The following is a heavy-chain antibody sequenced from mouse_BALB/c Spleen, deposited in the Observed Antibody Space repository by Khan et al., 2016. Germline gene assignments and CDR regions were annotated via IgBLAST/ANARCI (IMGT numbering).Heavy chain of an antibody. Sequence: EVKLEESGPGLVKPSQSLSLTCTVTGYSITSDYAWNWIRQFPGNKLEWMGYISYSGSTSYNPSLKSRISITRDTSKNQFFLQLNSVTTEDTATYYCARGRDYRYLFDYWGQGTTLTVSS. J-gene: IGHJ2*01. CDR2: ISYSGST. CDR3: ARGRDYRYLFDY. D-gene: IGHD2-14*01. V-gene: IGHV3-2*02. CDR1: GYSITSDYA.